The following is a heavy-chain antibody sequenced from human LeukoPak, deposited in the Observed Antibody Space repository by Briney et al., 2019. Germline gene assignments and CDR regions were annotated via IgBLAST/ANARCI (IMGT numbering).Heavy chain of an antibody. J-gene: IGHJ4*02. D-gene: IGHD3-22*01. V-gene: IGHV3-33*08. Sequence: GGSLRLSCAASGFTFSTYSMNWVRQAPGKGLEWVAVIWHDDKYYADSVKGRFTISRDNSKNTLYLQMNSLRAEDTALYYCARDGDSSGYSFDYWGQGTLVTVSS. CDR1: GFTFSTYS. CDR2: IWHDDK. CDR3: ARDGDSSGYSFDY.